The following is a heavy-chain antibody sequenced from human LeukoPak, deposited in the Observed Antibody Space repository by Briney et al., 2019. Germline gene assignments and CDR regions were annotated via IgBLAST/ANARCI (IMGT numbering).Heavy chain of an antibody. D-gene: IGHD2-21*02. J-gene: IGHJ5*02. CDR1: GFTFSSYL. CDR2: ISTDGSNS. CDR3: ARDFAETADWFDP. V-gene: IGHV3-74*01. Sequence: GGSLRLSCAASGFTFSSYLMNWVRQVPGKGLMWVSRISTDGSNSAYADSVKGRFTVSRDNAKNSLSLQMNSLRDEDTAVYYCARDFAETADWFDPWGQGVLVTVSS.